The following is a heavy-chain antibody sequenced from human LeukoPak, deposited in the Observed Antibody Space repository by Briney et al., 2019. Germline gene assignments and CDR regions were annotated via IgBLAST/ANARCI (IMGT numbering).Heavy chain of an antibody. V-gene: IGHV7-4-1*02. CDR2: INTNTGNP. CDR1: GYTFTAYY. CDR3: ARDNSGYAYAFDI. D-gene: IGHD1-26*01. J-gene: IGHJ3*02. Sequence: ASVKVSCKASGYTFTAYYIHWVRQAPGQGLEWMGWINTNTGNPTYAQGFTGRFVFSLDTSVSTAYLQISSLKAEDTAVYYCARDNSGYAYAFDIWGQGTMVTVSS.